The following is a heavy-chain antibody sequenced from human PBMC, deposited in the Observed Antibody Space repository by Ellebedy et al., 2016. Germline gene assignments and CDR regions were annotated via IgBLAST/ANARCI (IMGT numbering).Heavy chain of an antibody. J-gene: IGHJ6*03. V-gene: IGHV4-34*01. CDR3: ARRGLTTVVTPRRMGDYYYYMDV. Sequence: SETLSLXXAVYGGSFSGYYWGWIRQPPGKGLEWFGSIYYSGSTNYNPSLKSRVTISVDTSKNQFSLKLSSVTAADTAVYYCARRGLTTVVTPRRMGDYYYYMDVWGKGTTVTVSS. D-gene: IGHD4-23*01. CDR2: IYYSGST. CDR1: GGSFSGYY.